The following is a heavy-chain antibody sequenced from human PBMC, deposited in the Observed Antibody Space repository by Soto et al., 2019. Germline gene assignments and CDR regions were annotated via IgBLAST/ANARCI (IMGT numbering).Heavy chain of an antibody. J-gene: IGHJ4*02. V-gene: IGHV3-23*01. CDR2: ISATGAST. CDR3: ALRGYNSYFFDY. D-gene: IGHD5-12*01. Sequence: SGFTFSSFAMSWVRQAPGKGLEWVPIISATGASTNYADSVKGRFTLSRDSSKNTLYLQMNSLRAEDTAVYYCALRGYNSYFFDYWGQGTLVTVSS. CDR1: GFTFSSFA.